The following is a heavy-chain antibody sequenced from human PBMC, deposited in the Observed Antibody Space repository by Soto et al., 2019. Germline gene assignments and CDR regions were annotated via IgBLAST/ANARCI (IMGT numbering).Heavy chain of an antibody. CDR3: AKGSATSRPYYFDY. J-gene: IGHJ4*02. Sequence: GGSLRLSCVASGCTFSSYAMSWVRQAPGKGLEWVSAITGDGGDTFHADSVRGRLTISRDNSRNTLYLQMDSLRAEDTALYYCAKGSATSRPYYFDYWGQGTLVTVSS. V-gene: IGHV3-23*01. CDR2: ITGDGGDT. CDR1: GCTFSSYA.